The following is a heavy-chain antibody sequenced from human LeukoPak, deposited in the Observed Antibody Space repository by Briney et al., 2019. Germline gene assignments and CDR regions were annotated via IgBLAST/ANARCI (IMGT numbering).Heavy chain of an antibody. Sequence: PSETLSLTCTVSGGSISSYYWSWMRQPPGKGLEWIRYIYYSGCTNYNPSLKSRVTISVDTSKNQFSLKLSSVTAADTAVYYCARVRGYYYGSGSYYNNLYFDYWGQGTLVTVSS. CDR2: IYYSGCT. D-gene: IGHD3-10*01. V-gene: IGHV4-59*01. CDR3: ARVRGYYYGSGSYYNNLYFDY. CDR1: GGSISSYY. J-gene: IGHJ4*02.